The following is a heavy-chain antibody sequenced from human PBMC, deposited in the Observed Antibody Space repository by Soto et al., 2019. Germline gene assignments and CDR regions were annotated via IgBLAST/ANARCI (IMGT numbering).Heavy chain of an antibody. CDR3: ARMKMVRGVPIDY. V-gene: IGHV1-8*02. J-gene: IGHJ4*02. CDR2: MNPNSGNT. CDR1: GGTFGSYD. D-gene: IGHD3-10*01. Sequence: ASVKVSCKASGGTFGSYDINWVRQATGQGLEWMGWMNPNSGNTGYAQKFQGRVTMTRNTSISTAYMELSSLRSEDTAVHYCARMKMVRGVPIDYWGQGTLVTVSS.